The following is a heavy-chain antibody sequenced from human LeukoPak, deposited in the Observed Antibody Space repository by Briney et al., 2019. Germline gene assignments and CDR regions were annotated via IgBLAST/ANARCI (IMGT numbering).Heavy chain of an antibody. CDR3: ARATWELLHFDY. CDR2: IYYSGST. Sequence: SSETLSLTCTVSGGSISSGDYYWSWIRQPPGKGLGWIGYIYYSGSTYYNPSLKSRVTISVDTSKNQFSLKLSSVTAADTAVYYCARATWELLHFDYWGQGTLVTVPS. D-gene: IGHD1-26*01. CDR1: GGSISSGDYY. J-gene: IGHJ4*02. V-gene: IGHV4-30-4*08.